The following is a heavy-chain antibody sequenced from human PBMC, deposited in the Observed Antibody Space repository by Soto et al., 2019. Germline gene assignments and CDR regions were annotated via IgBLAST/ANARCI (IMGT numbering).Heavy chain of an antibody. Sequence: PSETLSLTCAVYGGSFSGYYWSWIRQPPGKGLEWIGEINHSGSTNYNPSLKSRVTISVDTSKNQFSLKLSSVTAADTAVYYCASAPTGYYMDYWGQGTLVTVSS. J-gene: IGHJ4*02. V-gene: IGHV4-34*01. CDR3: ASAPTGYYMDY. CDR2: INHSGST. CDR1: GGSFSGYY. D-gene: IGHD3-9*01.